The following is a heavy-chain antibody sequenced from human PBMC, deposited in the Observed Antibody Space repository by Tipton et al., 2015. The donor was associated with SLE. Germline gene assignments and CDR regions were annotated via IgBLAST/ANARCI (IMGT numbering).Heavy chain of an antibody. Sequence: TLSLTCTVSGGSISSHYWSWIRQPPGKGLEWIGYIYYSGSTNYNPSLKSRVTISVDTSKNQFSLKLSSVTAADTAVYYCARDSPHSSGWYYYYYGMDVWGQVTTVTVSS. CDR3: ARDSPHSSGWYYYYYGMDV. CDR1: GGSISSHY. J-gene: IGHJ6*02. V-gene: IGHV4-59*11. CDR2: IYYSGST. D-gene: IGHD6-19*01.